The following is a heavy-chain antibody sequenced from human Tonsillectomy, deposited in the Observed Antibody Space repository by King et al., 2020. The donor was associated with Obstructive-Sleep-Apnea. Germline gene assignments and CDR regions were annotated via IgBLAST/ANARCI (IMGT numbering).Heavy chain of an antibody. D-gene: IGHD3-10*01. CDR1: GGSFSGYY. V-gene: IGHV4-34*01. CDR3: ARVRYYGSGSYVAYYDMVV. J-gene: IGHJ6*02. Sequence: VQLQQWGAGLLKPSETLSLTCAVYGGSFSGYYWSWIRQPPGKGLEWIGEINHSGSTNYNPSLKSRVTISVDTSKNQFSLKLSSVTAADTAVYYCARVRYYGSGSYVAYYDMVVWGQGTTVTVSS. CDR2: INHSGST.